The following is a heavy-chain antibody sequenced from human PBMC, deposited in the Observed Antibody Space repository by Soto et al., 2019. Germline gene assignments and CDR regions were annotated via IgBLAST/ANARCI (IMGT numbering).Heavy chain of an antibody. CDR2: ISAYNGNT. D-gene: IGHD2-21*02. V-gene: IGHV1-18*04. CDR3: AREYCGGDCYMFHYYGMDV. CDR1: GYTFTSYG. J-gene: IGHJ6*02. Sequence: GASVKVSCKASGYTFTSYGISWVRQAPGQGLEWMGWISAYNGNTNYAQKLQGRVTMTTDTSTSTAYMELRSLRSDDTAVYYCAREYCGGDCYMFHYYGMDVWGQGTTVTVSS.